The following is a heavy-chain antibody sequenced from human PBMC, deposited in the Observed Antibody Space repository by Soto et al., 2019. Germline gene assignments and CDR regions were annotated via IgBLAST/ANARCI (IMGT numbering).Heavy chain of an antibody. CDR2: IYPGDSDT. CDR3: ARRRRPLKGYCSGGSCHDAFDI. CDR1: GYSFTSYW. Sequence: GESLKISCKGSGYSFTSYWIGWVRQMPGKGLEWMGIIYPGDSDTRYSPSFQGQVTISADKSISTAYLQWSSLKASDTAMYYCARRRRPLKGYCSGGSCHDAFDIWGQGTMVTVS. V-gene: IGHV5-51*01. J-gene: IGHJ3*02. D-gene: IGHD2-15*01.